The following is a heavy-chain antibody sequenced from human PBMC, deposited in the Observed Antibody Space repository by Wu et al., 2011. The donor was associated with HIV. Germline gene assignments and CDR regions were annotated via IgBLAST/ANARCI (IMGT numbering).Heavy chain of an antibody. CDR3: AKGYGGITMIRGVIEYYYAMDV. V-gene: IGHV1-2*02. CDR2: INPNSGGT. D-gene: IGHD3-10*01. J-gene: IGHJ6*02. Sequence: KKPGASVKVSCKASGYTFTDYYIHWVRQAPGQGLEWMGSINPNSGGTNNAQKFQGRVTMTRDTSISTAYMELSRLRSDDTAVFYCAKGYGGITMIRGVIEYYYAMDVWGQGTTVTVSS. CDR1: GYTFTDYY.